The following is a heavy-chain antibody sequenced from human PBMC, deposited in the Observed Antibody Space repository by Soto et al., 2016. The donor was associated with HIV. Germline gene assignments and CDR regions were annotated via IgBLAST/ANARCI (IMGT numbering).Heavy chain of an antibody. D-gene: IGHD3-10*01. CDR3: ARRYYYGSGSYYNHGELDY. Sequence: EVQLVESGGGLVRPGGSLTVSCAASGFTFNSYWMSWVRQAPGKGLEWVANIKQDGTEKYYLDSVKGRFTISRDNAKNSLYLQMNSLRVEDTAVYYCARRYYYGSGSYYNHGELDYWGQGTLVTVSS. V-gene: IGHV3-7*01. J-gene: IGHJ4*02. CDR1: GFTFNSYW. CDR2: IKQDGTEK.